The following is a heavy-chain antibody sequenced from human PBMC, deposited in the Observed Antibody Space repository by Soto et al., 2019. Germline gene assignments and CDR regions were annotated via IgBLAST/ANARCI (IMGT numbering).Heavy chain of an antibody. J-gene: IGHJ4*02. Sequence: PGGSLRLSCAASGFTFSSYAMHWVRQAPGKGLEWVAVISYDGSNKYYAVSVKGRFTISRDNSKNTLYLQMNSLRAEDTAVYYCSRDDTLSITIFGVVIGGIDYWGQGTLVTVSS. CDR2: ISYDGSNK. CDR3: SRDDTLSITIFGVVIGGIDY. CDR1: GFTFSSYA. V-gene: IGHV3-30-3*01. D-gene: IGHD3-3*01.